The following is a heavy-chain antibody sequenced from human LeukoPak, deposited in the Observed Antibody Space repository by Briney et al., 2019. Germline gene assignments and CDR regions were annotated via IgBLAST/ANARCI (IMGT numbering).Heavy chain of an antibody. V-gene: IGHV3-23*01. J-gene: IGHJ4*02. CDR1: GSTFSSYA. CDR3: AKDRGTHVRFLEWLLPHPS. CDR2: ISGSGGST. Sequence: GGSLRLSCAASGSTFSSYAMSWVRQAPGKGLEWVSAISGSGGSTYYADSVKGRFTISRDNSKNTLYLQMNSLRAEDTAVYYCAKDRGTHVRFLEWLLPHPSWGQGTLVTVSS. D-gene: IGHD3-3*01.